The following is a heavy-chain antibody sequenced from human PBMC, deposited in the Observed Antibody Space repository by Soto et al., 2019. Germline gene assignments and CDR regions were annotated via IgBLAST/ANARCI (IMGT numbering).Heavy chain of an antibody. J-gene: IGHJ4*02. V-gene: IGHV4-31*03. CDR3: ARDLRGYSRYDYLDY. D-gene: IGHD5-12*01. CDR2: SYYTGSS. Sequence: SETLSLTCTVSGGSISSGGYYWSWIRQHPGKGLEWVGYSYYTGSSYYNPSLKSRVTISVDASKNQLSLRLASVTAVDTAVYYCARDLRGYSRYDYLDYWGQGIPVTSPQ. CDR1: GGSISSGGYY.